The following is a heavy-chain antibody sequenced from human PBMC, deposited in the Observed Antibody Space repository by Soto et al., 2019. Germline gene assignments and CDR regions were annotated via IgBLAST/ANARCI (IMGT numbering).Heavy chain of an antibody. CDR1: GYTFTSFG. D-gene: IGHD2-15*01. V-gene: IGHV1-18*04. J-gene: IGHJ3*01. CDR2: ISTYNGNT. Sequence: QVQLVQSGAEVKKPGASVKVSCKTSGYTFTSFGISWVRQAPGQGLEWMGWISTYNGNTNYAERLQGRVSMTTDTSTTTAYMELRSLSSDDTAVYYCARVYRCSTVSCHPQRLDAFDFWGQGTMVGVSS. CDR3: ARVYRCSTVSCHPQRLDAFDF.